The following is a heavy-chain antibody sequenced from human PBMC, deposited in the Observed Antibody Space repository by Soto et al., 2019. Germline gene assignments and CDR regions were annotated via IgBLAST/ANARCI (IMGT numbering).Heavy chain of an antibody. CDR1: AFSLTTTGMC. D-gene: IGHD4-17*01. V-gene: IGHV2-70*11. Sequence: SGPTLVNPTQTLTLTCTFSAFSLTTTGMCVSWIRQPPGKALEWLARIDWDDDKYYNTSLKTRLTISRDTSKNQVVLTMTNMDPVDTATYYCACIRGQATTTSSFDFWG. CDR2: IDWDDDK. J-gene: IGHJ3*01. CDR3: ACIRGQATTTSSFDF.